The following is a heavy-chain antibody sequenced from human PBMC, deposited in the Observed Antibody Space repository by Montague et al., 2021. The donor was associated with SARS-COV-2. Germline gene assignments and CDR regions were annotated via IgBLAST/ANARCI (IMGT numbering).Heavy chain of an antibody. Sequence: SETLSLTCTVSAGSISTNPYYWAWIRQPPGKGLEWIGSISYSGSTYFDPSLESRLTMSVDTSKNHFSLKLSSVTAADTAVYYCVRLWDFYGSGGYKNSWFDLWGQGTRVTVSS. CDR1: AGSISTNPYY. V-gene: IGHV4-39*02. CDR2: ISYSGST. J-gene: IGHJ5*02. CDR3: VRLWDFYGSGGYKNSWFDL. D-gene: IGHD3-10*01.